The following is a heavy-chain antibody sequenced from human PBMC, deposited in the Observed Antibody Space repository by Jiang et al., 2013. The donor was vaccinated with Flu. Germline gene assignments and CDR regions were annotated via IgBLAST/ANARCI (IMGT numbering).Heavy chain of an antibody. Sequence: LLKPSETLSLTCAVYGGSFSGYYWSWIRQPPGKGLEWIGEINHSGSTNYNPSLKSRVTISVDTSKNQFSLKLSSVTAADTAVYYCARVIGMPAWFDPWGQGTLVTVSS. V-gene: IGHV4-34*01. CDR2: INHSGST. CDR1: GGSFSGYY. D-gene: IGHD2/OR15-2a*01. J-gene: IGHJ5*02. CDR3: ARVIGMPAWFDP.